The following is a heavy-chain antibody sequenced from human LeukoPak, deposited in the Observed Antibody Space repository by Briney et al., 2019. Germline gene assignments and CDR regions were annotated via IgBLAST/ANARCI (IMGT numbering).Heavy chain of an antibody. Sequence: GGSLRLSCAASGFTFSSYSMNWVRQAPGKGLEWVSYISSSSSTIYYADSVKGRFTISRDNAKNSLYLQMNSLSAEDTAVYYCARVLRHEGCRRPANWFDPWGQGTLVTVSS. D-gene: IGHD2-15*01. CDR3: ARVLRHEGCRRPANWFDP. V-gene: IGHV3-48*04. CDR1: GFTFSSYS. J-gene: IGHJ5*02. CDR2: ISSSSSTI.